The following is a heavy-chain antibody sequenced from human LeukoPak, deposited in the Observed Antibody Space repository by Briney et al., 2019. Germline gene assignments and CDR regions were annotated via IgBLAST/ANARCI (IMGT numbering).Heavy chain of an antibody. D-gene: IGHD3-10*01. CDR2: ISGNGSDI. CDR1: GFTFSAYY. J-gene: IGHJ4*02. Sequence: PGGSLRLSCAASGFTFSAYYMSWIRQAPGKGPEWISYISGNGSDITYADSVKGRFTISRDNAKNALHLQMNRLRVEDTAVYHCVRHAGRTGGQWGQGILITVSS. CDR3: VRHAGRTGGQ. V-gene: IGHV3-11*04.